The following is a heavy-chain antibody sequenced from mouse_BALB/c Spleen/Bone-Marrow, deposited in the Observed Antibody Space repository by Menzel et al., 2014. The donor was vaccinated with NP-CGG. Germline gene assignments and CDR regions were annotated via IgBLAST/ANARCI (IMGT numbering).Heavy chain of an antibody. Sequence: QVQLQQPGAELVKPGASVKLSCKASGYTFTSYWMHWVKQRPGQGLEWIGEINPSNGRTNYNEKFKSKATLTVDKSSSTAYMHLSGLTSEDSAVYYCARDYSYDAGFAWFVYWGQGTLVTVSA. V-gene: IGHV1S81*02. D-gene: IGHD2-12*01. CDR1: GYTFTSYW. CDR3: ARDYSYDAGFAWFVY. J-gene: IGHJ3*01. CDR2: INPSNGRT.